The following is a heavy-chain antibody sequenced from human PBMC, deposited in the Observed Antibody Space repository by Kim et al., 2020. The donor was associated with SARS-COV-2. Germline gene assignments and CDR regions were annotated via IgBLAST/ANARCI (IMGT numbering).Heavy chain of an antibody. CDR1: GFTFSSYG. V-gene: IGHV3-30*18. CDR3: AKDISPSRLGIHPDY. D-gene: IGHD7-27*01. J-gene: IGHJ4*02. CDR2: ISYDGSNK. Sequence: GGSLRLSCAASGFTFSSYGMHWVRQAPGKGLEWVAVISYDGSNKYYADSVKGRFTISRDNSKNTLYLQMNSLRAEDTAVYYCAKDISPSRLGIHPDYWGQGTLVTVSS.